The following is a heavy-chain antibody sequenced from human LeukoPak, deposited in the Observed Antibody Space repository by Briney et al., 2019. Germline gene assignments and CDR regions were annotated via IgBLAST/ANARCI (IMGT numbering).Heavy chain of an antibody. CDR1: GGSFSGYY. V-gene: IGHV4-34*01. D-gene: IGHD3-3*01. J-gene: IGHJ6*03. CDR2: INHSGST. Sequence: SETLSLTCAVYGGSFSGYYWSWIRQPPGKGLEWIGEINHSGSTNYNPSLKSRVTISVDTSKNQFSLKLSSVTAADTAVYYCARGNPDPTFLELLSVTKARVGPYFYLFHKEGLGKGTTVTVSS. CDR3: ARGNPDPTFLELLSVTKARVGPYFYLFHKEG.